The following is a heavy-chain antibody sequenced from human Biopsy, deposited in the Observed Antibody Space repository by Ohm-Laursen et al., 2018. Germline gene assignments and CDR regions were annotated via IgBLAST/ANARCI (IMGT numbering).Heavy chain of an antibody. CDR3: AKGRVGNSGSLDI. CDR2: ITVSADTT. D-gene: IGHD1-1*01. V-gene: IGHV3-23*01. CDR1: GFTFSSYA. Sequence: SLRLSCSASGFTFSSYAMYWVRQAPGKGLEWVSAITVSADTTYYADSVRGRFTVSRDNSQNTLYLQMNSLRAEDTAIYYWAKGRVGNSGSLDIWGQGTMVTVSS. J-gene: IGHJ3*02.